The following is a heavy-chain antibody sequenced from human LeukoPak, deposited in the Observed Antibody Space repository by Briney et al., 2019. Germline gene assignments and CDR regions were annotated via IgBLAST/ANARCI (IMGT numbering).Heavy chain of an antibody. V-gene: IGHV1-2*02. Sequence: GASVKVSCKASGYTFTGYYMHWVRQAPGQGLEWMGWINPNSGGTNYAQKFQGRVTMTRDTSISTAYMELSRLRSDDTAVYYCARDAPTPKYSSSWFPFDYWGQGTLVTVSS. J-gene: IGHJ4*02. CDR1: GYTFTGYY. CDR3: ARDAPTPKYSSSWFPFDY. CDR2: INPNSGGT. D-gene: IGHD6-13*01.